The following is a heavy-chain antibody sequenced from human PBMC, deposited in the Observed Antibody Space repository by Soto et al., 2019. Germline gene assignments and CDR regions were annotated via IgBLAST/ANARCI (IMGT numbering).Heavy chain of an antibody. D-gene: IGHD1-20*01. CDR3: ARKLSGTTSGNY. CDR1: GFTFSSYG. CDR2: ISGSGGTT. Sequence: GGSLRLSCAASGFTFSSYGMSWVRQAPGKGLEWVSGISGSGGTTDYADSVKGRFSISRDNSKDTVYLQMNSLRAEDTAIYYCARKLSGTTSGNYWGQGTLVTVSS. V-gene: IGHV3-23*01. J-gene: IGHJ4*02.